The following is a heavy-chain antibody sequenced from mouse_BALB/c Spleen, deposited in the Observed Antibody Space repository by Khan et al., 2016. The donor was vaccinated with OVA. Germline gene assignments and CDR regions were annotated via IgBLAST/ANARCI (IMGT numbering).Heavy chain of an antibody. CDR2: ISYSGNT. D-gene: IGHD1-1*01. J-gene: IGHJ2*01. V-gene: IGHV3-2*02. Sequence: EVQLLESGPGLVKPSQSLSLTCTVTGYSITSDYAWNWIRQFPGNKLEWMGFISYSGNTNYNPSLKSRISITRDTSKNQFFLQLNSVTTEDTARYYGARVYGGDFDYWGQGTTLTVSS. CDR3: ARVYGGDFDY. CDR1: GYSITSDYA.